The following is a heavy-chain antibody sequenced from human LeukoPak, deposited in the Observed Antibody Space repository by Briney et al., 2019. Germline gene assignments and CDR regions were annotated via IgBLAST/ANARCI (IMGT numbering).Heavy chain of an antibody. D-gene: IGHD3-3*01. V-gene: IGHV3-74*01. J-gene: IGHJ4*02. CDR2: INSDGSST. CDR1: GFTFSSYW. CDR3: ARDQIFGVVQLDY. Sequence: PGGSLRLSCAASGFTFSSYWMHWVRQAPGKGLVWVSRINSDGSSTSYADSVKGRFTISRDNAKNSLYLQMNSLRAEDTAVYYCARDQIFGVVQLDYWGQGTLVTVSS.